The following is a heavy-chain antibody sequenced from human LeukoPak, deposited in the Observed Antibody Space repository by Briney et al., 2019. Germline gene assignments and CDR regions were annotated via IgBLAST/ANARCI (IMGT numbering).Heavy chain of an antibody. CDR1: GGSFSGYY. V-gene: IGHV4-4*07. J-gene: IGHJ5*02. Sequence: SETLSLTCAVYGGSFSGYYWSWIRQPAGKGLEWIGRIYTSGSTNYNPSLKSRVTMSVDTSKNQFSLKLSSVTAADTAVYYCARDSSERRFLEWLNTRSNWFDPWGQGTLVTVSS. CDR3: ARDSSERRFLEWLNTRSNWFDP. CDR2: IYTSGST. D-gene: IGHD3-3*01.